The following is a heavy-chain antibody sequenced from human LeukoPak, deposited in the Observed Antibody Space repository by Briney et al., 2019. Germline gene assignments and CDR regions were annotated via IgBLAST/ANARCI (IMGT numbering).Heavy chain of an antibody. V-gene: IGHV3-30*02. CDR1: GFTFSSYG. CDR2: IRYDGSND. J-gene: IGHJ4*02. Sequence: GXSLRLSCAASGFTFSSYGMHWVRQAPGKGLEWVVFIRYDGSNDYYADSVKGRFTISRDNSKNTLYLQMNSLRAEDTAVYYCAKDAEYSSSSGNYWGQGTLVTVSS. D-gene: IGHD6-6*01. CDR3: AKDAEYSSSSGNY.